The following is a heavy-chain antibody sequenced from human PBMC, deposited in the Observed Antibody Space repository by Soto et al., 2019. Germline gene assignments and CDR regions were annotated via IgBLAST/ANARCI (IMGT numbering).Heavy chain of an antibody. CDR2: ISYDGSNK. CDR3: ARVIDTPYYYYGMDV. CDR1: GFTFSSYA. Sequence: QVQLVESGGSVVQPGRSLRLSCAASGFTFSSYAMHWVRQAPGKGLEWVAVISYDGSNKYYADSVKGRFTISRDNSKNTLYLQMNSLRPEDTAVYYCARVIDTPYYYYGMDVWGQGTTVTVSS. J-gene: IGHJ6*02. D-gene: IGHD3-16*02. V-gene: IGHV3-30-3*01.